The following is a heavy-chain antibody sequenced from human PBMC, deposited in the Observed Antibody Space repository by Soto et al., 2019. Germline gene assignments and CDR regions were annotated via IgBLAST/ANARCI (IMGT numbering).Heavy chain of an antibody. D-gene: IGHD1-1*01. J-gene: IGHJ5*02. CDR1: GYSISSGYY. Sequence: SETLSLTCAVSGYSISSGYYWGWIRQPPGKGLEWIGSIYHSGSTYYNPSLKSRVTISVDTSKNQFSLKLSSVTAADTAVYYCARDKLLQRESPEGNWFDPWGKGTMVTVDS. CDR2: IYHSGST. CDR3: ARDKLLQRESPEGNWFDP. V-gene: IGHV4-38-2*02.